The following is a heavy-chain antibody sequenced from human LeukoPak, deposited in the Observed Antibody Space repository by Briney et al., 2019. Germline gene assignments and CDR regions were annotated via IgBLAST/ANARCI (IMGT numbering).Heavy chain of an antibody. D-gene: IGHD3-3*01. V-gene: IGHV4-59*01. CDR2: IYYSGST. CDR3: ARGPVWSGLSPPDY. J-gene: IGHJ4*02. Sequence: SETLSLTCTVSGGSLSSYYWSWIRQPPGKGLEWIGYIYYSGSTNYNPSLKSRVTISVDTSKNQFSLKLSSVIAADTAVYYCARGPVWSGLSPPDYWGQGTLVTVSS. CDR1: GGSLSSYY.